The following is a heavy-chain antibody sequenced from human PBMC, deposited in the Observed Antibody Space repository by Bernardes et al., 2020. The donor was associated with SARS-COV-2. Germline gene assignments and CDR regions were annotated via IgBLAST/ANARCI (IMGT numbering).Heavy chain of an antibody. J-gene: IGHJ4*02. V-gene: IGHV3-7*05. CDR1: GFTFSRYW. D-gene: IGHD3-3*01. Sequence: GGSLRLSCVTSGFTFSRYWMSWVRQAPGKGLLWVANINPDGSVIYYMDFVEGRFAISRDNAKNSLSLQMNSLRDEDTATYYCIMGILEWGDYWGQGTLVTVSS. CDR2: INPDGSVI. CDR3: IMGILEWGDY.